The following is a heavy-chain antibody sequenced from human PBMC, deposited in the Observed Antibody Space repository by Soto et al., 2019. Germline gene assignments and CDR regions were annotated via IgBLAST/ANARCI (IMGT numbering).Heavy chain of an antibody. V-gene: IGHV4-39*01. D-gene: IGHD6-13*01. CDR3: ARPGIAAATGIDV. Sequence: QLQLQESGPGLVKPSETLSLTCTVSGGSISSSSYYWGWIRQPPGKGLEWVGSIYYSGSTYYNPSLKTRVTLSVDTSKNQLSPKLSSVTAAETAVYYCARPGIAAATGIDVWGQGTTVTVSS. J-gene: IGHJ6*02. CDR1: GGSISSSSYY. CDR2: IYYSGST.